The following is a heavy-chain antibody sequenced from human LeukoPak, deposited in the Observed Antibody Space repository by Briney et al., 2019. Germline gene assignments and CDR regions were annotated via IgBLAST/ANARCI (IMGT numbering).Heavy chain of an antibody. V-gene: IGHV1-46*01. CDR2: INPSGSST. D-gene: IGHD2-15*01. J-gene: IGHJ4*02. Sequence: ASVKVSCKASGYTFTSYYMHWVRQAPGQGLEWIGVINPSGSSTSYAQKFQGRVTMTSDMSTSTVYMELSSLRSEDTAVYYCARESGGFWGQGTLVTVSS. CDR3: ARESGGF. CDR1: GYTFTSYY.